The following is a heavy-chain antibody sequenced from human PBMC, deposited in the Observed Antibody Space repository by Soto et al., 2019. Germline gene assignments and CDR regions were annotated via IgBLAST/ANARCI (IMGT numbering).Heavy chain of an antibody. CDR2: IYYSGST. D-gene: IGHD2-21*02. CDR1: GGSISSGDYY. V-gene: IGHV4-30-4*01. CDR3: ARSCGGDCYRAEYFQH. Sequence: QVQLQESGPGLVKPSQTLSLTCTVSGGSISSGDYYWSWIRQPPGKGLEWIGYIYYSGSTYYNPSLKSRVTISVATSKNQFSLKLSSVTAADTAVYYCARSCGGDCYRAEYFQHWGQGTLVTVSS. J-gene: IGHJ1*01.